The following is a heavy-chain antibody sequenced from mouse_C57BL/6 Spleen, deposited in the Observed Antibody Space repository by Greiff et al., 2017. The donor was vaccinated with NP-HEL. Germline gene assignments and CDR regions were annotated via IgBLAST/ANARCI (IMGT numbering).Heavy chain of an antibody. CDR1: GFSLTSYG. Sequence: VKLMESGPGLVAPSQSLSITCTVSGFSLTSYGVHWVRQPPGKGLEWLVVIWSDGSTTYNSALKSRLSISKDNSKSQVFLKMNSLQTDDTAMYYCASIYYGYDGGEFAYWGQGTLVTVSA. D-gene: IGHD2-2*01. CDR2: IWSDGST. CDR3: ASIYYGYDGGEFAY. V-gene: IGHV2-6*03. J-gene: IGHJ3*01.